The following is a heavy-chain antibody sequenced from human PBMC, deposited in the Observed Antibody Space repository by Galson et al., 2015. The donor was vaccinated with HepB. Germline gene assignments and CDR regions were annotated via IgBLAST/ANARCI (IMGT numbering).Heavy chain of an antibody. CDR3: ARDGASRSPLAYYYGMDV. V-gene: IGHV3-48*02. D-gene: IGHD1-26*01. CDR2: ISSSSSTI. Sequence: SLRLSCAASGFTFSSYSMNWVRQAPGKGLEWVSYISSSSSTIYYAHSVKGRFTISRDNAKNSLYLQMNSLRDEDTAVYYCARDGASRSPLAYYYGMDVWGQGTTVTVSS. CDR1: GFTFSSYS. J-gene: IGHJ6*02.